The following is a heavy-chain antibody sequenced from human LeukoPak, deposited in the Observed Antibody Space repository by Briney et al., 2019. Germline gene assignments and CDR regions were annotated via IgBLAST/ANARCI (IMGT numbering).Heavy chain of an antibody. CDR3: ARDASTYYYDSSGYNAYYYYGMDV. CDR2: INCKSGGT. V-gene: IGHV1-2*02. J-gene: IGHJ6*02. D-gene: IGHD3-22*01. Sequence: ASVKVSCKASEYTFTDYYIHWVRQAPGQGLEWMGWINCKSGGTNYAQKFQGRVTMTRDTSISTAYMELSRLRSDDTAVYYCARDASTYYYDSSGYNAYYYYGMDVWGQGTTVTVSS. CDR1: EYTFTDYY.